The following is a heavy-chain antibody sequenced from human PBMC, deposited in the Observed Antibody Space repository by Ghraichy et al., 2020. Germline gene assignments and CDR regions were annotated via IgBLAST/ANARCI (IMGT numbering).Heavy chain of an antibody. CDR2: ISGSGGST. CDR3: AKDVGYCSRTSCPPRGMDV. D-gene: IGHD2-2*03. Sequence: GGSLRLSCAASGFTFSSYAMSWVRQAPGKGLEWVSAISGSGGSTYYADSVKGRFTISRDNSKNTLYLQMNSLRAEDTAVYYCAKDVGYCSRTSCPPRGMDVWGQGTTVTVSS. J-gene: IGHJ6*02. CDR1: GFTFSSYA. V-gene: IGHV3-23*01.